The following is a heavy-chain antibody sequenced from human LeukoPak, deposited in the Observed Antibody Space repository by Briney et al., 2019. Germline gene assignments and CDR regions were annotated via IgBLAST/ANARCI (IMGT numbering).Heavy chain of an antibody. J-gene: IGHJ4*02. Sequence: SETLSLTCTVSGGSISSGSYYWSWIRQPAGKGLEWIGRIYTSGSTNCNPSLKSRVTISVDTSKNQLSLKLSSVTAADTAVYYCARDHRITMADYWGQGTLVTVSS. V-gene: IGHV4-61*02. CDR1: GGSISSGSYY. D-gene: IGHD3-10*01. CDR3: ARDHRITMADY. CDR2: IYTSGST.